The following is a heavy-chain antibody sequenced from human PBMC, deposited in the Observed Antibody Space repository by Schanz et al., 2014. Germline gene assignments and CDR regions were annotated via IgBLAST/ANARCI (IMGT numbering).Heavy chain of an antibody. V-gene: IGHV1-69*02. Sequence: QVQLVQSGPEVKKPGSSVKVPCQAFGDTFSKYNIMWVRQVPGQGLEWLGRIMPLRGIGNNAWKCQDRLTITADKSMNITYMELSSLGTEDTAVYYCTRLRRADPNGFDVWGQGTTVTVS. J-gene: IGHJ6*02. CDR3: TRLRRADPNGFDV. D-gene: IGHD6-19*01. CDR1: GDTFSKYN. CDR2: IMPLRGIG.